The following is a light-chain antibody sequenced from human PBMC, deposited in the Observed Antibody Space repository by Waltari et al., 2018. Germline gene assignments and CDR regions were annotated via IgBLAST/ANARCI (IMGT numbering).Light chain of an antibody. CDR1: QAIRND. J-gene: IGKJ2*02. V-gene: IGKV1-6*01. Sequence: AIQVTQSPSSLSASVGDRVTITCRASQAIRNDLGWYQQKPGMAPKLLIYAASRLEGGVPSRFSGSGSGTDFTLTISNLQPEDFASYYCQQNYGTPRTFGQGTKLEIK. CDR3: QQNYGTPRT. CDR2: AAS.